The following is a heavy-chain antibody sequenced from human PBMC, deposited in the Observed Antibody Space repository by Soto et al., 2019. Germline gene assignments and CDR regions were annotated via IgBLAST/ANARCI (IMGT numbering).Heavy chain of an antibody. CDR1: GYSFTSYW. V-gene: IGHV5-10-1*01. CDR3: ARSRMDNRYYGMDV. J-gene: IGHJ6*02. D-gene: IGHD1-1*01. Sequence: HGESLKISCKGSGYSFTSYWISWVRQMPGKGLEWMGRIDPSDSYTNYSPSFQGHVTISADKSISTAYLQWSSLKASDTAMYYCARSRMDNRYYGMDVWGQGTTVTVSS. CDR2: IDPSDSYT.